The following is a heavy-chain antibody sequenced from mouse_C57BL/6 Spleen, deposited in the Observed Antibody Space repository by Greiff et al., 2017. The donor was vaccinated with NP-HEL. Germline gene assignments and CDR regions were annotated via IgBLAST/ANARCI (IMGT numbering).Heavy chain of an antibody. Sequence: EVKLMESGPGLVKPSQSLSLTCSVTGYSITSGYYWNWIRQFPGNKLEWMGYISYDGSNNYNPSLKNRISITRDTSKNQFFLKLNSVTTEDTATYYCARGGYGSEDYWGQGTTLTVSS. CDR3: ARGGYGSEDY. CDR1: GYSITSGYY. D-gene: IGHD1-1*01. CDR2: ISYDGSN. J-gene: IGHJ2*01. V-gene: IGHV3-6*01.